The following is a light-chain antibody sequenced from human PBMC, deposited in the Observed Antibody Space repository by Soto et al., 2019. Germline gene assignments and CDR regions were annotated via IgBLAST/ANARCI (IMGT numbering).Light chain of an antibody. Sequence: QSALTQPASVSGSPGQSITISCTGTSSDVGGYNYVSWYQQHPGKAPKLMIYDVSNRPSGVSNRFSGAKSGNTASLTISGLRAEDEADYYCSSYTSSSPYVFRTGTQVTVL. CDR3: SSYTSSSPYV. CDR2: DVS. V-gene: IGLV2-14*01. J-gene: IGLJ1*01. CDR1: SSDVGGYNY.